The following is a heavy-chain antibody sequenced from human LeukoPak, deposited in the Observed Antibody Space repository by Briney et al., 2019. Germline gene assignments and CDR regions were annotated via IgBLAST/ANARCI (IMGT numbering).Heavy chain of an antibody. Sequence: PGGSLRLSCAASGFTFSSYAMHWVRQAPGKGLEWVAVISYDGSNKYYADSVKGRFIISRDNSKNTLYLQRNSLRAEDTAVYYCARDRSGSGSYYFGYWGQGTLVTVSS. CDR3: ARDRSGSGSYYFGY. J-gene: IGHJ4*02. V-gene: IGHV3-30*04. CDR2: ISYDGSNK. CDR1: GFTFSSYA. D-gene: IGHD1-26*01.